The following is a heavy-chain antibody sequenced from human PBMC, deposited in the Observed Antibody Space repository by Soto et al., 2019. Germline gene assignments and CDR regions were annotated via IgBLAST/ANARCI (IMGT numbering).Heavy chain of an antibody. CDR1: GGSISSYY. Sequence: SETLSLTCTVSGGSISSYYWSWIRQPPGKGLEWIGSIYYSGGTNYNPSLNSRLTISVDTSKNQLSLKLTSVTAADTAVYYCARQRTYDYRTGRYYPYYFDYWGQGTLVTVSS. J-gene: IGHJ4*02. CDR2: IYYSGGT. D-gene: IGHD3-10*01. V-gene: IGHV4-59*08. CDR3: ARQRTYDYRTGRYYPYYFDY.